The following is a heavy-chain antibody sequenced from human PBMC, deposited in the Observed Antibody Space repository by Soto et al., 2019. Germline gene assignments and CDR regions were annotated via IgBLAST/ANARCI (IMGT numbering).Heavy chain of an antibody. Sequence: GAPGKVSCKASGGTFSSYAISWVRQAPGQGLEWMGGIIPIFGTANYAQKFQGRVTITADESTSTAYMELSSLRSEDTAVYYYAREPLSTDVYWYFDLWGRGTLVTVSS. CDR1: GGTFSSYA. D-gene: IGHD3-16*02. V-gene: IGHV1-69*13. CDR2: IIPIFGTA. CDR3: AREPLSTDVYWYFDL. J-gene: IGHJ2*01.